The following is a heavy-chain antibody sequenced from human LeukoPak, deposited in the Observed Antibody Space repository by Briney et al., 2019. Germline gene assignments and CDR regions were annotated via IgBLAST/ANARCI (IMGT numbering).Heavy chain of an antibody. CDR3: ARDRAVYYYDSSGYSHFDY. CDR1: GFTLSSYA. J-gene: IGHJ4*02. D-gene: IGHD3-22*01. CDR2: ISYDGSNN. Sequence: GGSLRLSCAASGFTLSSYAMHWVRQAPGKGLEWVAVISYDGSNNYYADSVKGRFTISRDNSKNTLYLQMNSLRAEDTAVYYCARDRAVYYYDSSGYSHFDYWGQGTLVTVSS. V-gene: IGHV3-30*04.